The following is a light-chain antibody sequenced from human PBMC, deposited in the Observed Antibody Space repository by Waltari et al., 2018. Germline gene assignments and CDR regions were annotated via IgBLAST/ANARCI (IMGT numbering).Light chain of an antibody. Sequence: QSALTQPRSVSGSPGQSVTISCTGTSSDVGGYNYVSCYQQHPGKAPKLMLYDVSKRPSGVPDRFSGSKAGNTASLTISGLQAEDEADYYCCSYAGSYTVVFGGGTKLTVL. CDR3: CSYAGSYTVV. V-gene: IGLV2-11*01. CDR1: SSDVGGYNY. CDR2: DVS. J-gene: IGLJ3*02.